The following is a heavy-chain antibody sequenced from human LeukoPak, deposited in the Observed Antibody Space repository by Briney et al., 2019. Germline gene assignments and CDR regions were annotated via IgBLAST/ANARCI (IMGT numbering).Heavy chain of an antibody. CDR1: GFTFSSYG. Sequence: PGRSLRLSCAASGFTFSSYGMHWVRQAPRKGLEWVAVISYDGSNKYYADSVKGRFTISRDNSKNTLYLQMNSLRAEDTGVYYCAKDLSSGSRRAYWGQGTLVTVSS. V-gene: IGHV3-30*18. D-gene: IGHD6-19*01. CDR3: AKDLSSGSRRAY. CDR2: ISYDGSNK. J-gene: IGHJ4*02.